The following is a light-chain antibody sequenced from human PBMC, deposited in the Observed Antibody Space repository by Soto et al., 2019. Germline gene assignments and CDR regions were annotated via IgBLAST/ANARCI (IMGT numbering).Light chain of an antibody. J-gene: IGKJ1*01. CDR1: QGLLHRNGYNY. V-gene: IGKV2-28*01. CDR2: LGS. Sequence: DLVMTQCPLGLAVTPGERASIACGSSQGLLHRNGYNYLDWYLQKPGQSPQLLIYLGSNRASGVPDRFSGSGSGTDFTLKISRVEAEDVGVYYCMQALQTPGESWTFGQGTKVDI. CDR3: MQALQTPGESWT.